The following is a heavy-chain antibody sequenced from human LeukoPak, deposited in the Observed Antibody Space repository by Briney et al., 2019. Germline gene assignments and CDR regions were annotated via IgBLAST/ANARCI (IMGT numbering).Heavy chain of an antibody. CDR1: GFALSSYD. V-gene: IGHV3-48*03. D-gene: IGHD6-13*01. CDR3: ATSYNSGWYGTFDS. J-gene: IGHJ4*02. Sequence: PGGSLRLSCAASGFALSSYDINWVRQAPGKGLEWLSYISSSGATIHYADSVKGRFTISRDNARNSLSLQMNSLRAEDTAVYYCATSYNSGWYGTFDSWGQGTLVTVSS. CDR2: ISSSGATI.